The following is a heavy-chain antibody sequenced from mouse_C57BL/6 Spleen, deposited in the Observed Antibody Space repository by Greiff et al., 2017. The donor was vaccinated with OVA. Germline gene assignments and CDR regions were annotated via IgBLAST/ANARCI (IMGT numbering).Heavy chain of an antibody. CDR1: GYSITSGYY. J-gene: IGHJ3*01. D-gene: IGHD2-3*01. CDR3: ARAYDGFFAY. V-gene: IGHV3-6*01. CDR2: ISYDGSN. Sequence: DVKLQESGPGLVKPSQSLSLTCSVTGYSITSGYYWNWIRQFPGNKLEWMGYISYDGSNNYNPSLKNRISITRDTSKNQFFLKLNSVTTEDTATYYCARAYDGFFAYWGQGTLVTVSA.